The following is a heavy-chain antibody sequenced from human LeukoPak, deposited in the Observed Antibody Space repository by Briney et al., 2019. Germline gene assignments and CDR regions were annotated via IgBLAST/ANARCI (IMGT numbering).Heavy chain of an antibody. CDR3: ARRGGSGRAFDY. Sequence: SETLSLTRSVSGASISGGTYYWGWIRQPPGKGLEWIGSIYYTGSTYGNPSLKSRVTISVDTSKNQFSLKLSSVTAADTAVYYCARRGGSGRAFDYWGQGTLVTVSS. J-gene: IGHJ4*02. CDR2: IYYTGST. D-gene: IGHD1-26*01. V-gene: IGHV4-39*01. CDR1: GASISGGTYY.